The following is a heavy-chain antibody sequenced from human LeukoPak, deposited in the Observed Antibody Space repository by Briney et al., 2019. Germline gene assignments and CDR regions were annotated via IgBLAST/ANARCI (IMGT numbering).Heavy chain of an antibody. CDR3: ARYHTALNY. D-gene: IGHD5-18*01. Sequence: GGSLRLSCAASGFTVSSDYMTWVRQAPGKGLEWVSVIYSGGSTYYADSVKGRFTISRDNSKNTVYLQLNNLRVEDTAVYYCARYHTALNYWGQGTLVTPSS. V-gene: IGHV3-53*01. CDR2: IYSGGST. J-gene: IGHJ4*02. CDR1: GFTVSSDY.